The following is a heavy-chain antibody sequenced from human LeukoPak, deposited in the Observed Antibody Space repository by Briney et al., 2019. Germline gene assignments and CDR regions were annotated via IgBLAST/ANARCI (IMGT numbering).Heavy chain of an antibody. D-gene: IGHD3-10*01. V-gene: IGHV4-39*07. J-gene: IGHJ6*03. CDR3: ARRVGRYFGERAYYYYYMDV. CDR1: GGSIGNSHYY. Sequence: SETLSLTCTVSGGSIGNSHYYWGWIRQPPGKGLEWIGKIYYSGSTYYNPSLKSRVTISVDTSKNQFSLKLSSVTAADTAVYYCARRVGRYFGERAYYYYYMDVWGKGTTVTISS. CDR2: IYYSGST.